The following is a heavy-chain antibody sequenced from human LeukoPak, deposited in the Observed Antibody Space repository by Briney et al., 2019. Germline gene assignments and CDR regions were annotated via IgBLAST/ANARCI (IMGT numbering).Heavy chain of an antibody. D-gene: IGHD2-21*01. CDR3: ARGTIAVLFDV. CDR1: GGSISSGGYY. V-gene: IGHV4-30-2*01. CDR2: IYHSGST. J-gene: IGHJ3*01. Sequence: SETLSLICTVSGGSISSGGYYWSWIRQPPGKGLEWIGYIYHSGSTYYNPSLKSRVTISVDRSKNQFSLKLSSVTAADTAVYYCARGTIAVLFDVWGQGTMVTVSS.